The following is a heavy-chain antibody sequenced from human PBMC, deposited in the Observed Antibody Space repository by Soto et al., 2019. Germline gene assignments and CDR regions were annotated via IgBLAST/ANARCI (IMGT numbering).Heavy chain of an antibody. CDR2: ISYDGSNK. D-gene: IGHD3-3*01. J-gene: IGHJ3*02. CDR1: GFTFNNYG. CDR3: AKSPGGYYSFDI. V-gene: IGHV3-30*18. Sequence: PGGSLRLSCAASGFTFNNYGMHWVRQAPGKGLEWVAVISYDGSNKYYADSVKGRFTISRDNSKNTLYLQMNSLRAEDTAVYYCAKSPGGYYSFDIWGQGTMVTVSS.